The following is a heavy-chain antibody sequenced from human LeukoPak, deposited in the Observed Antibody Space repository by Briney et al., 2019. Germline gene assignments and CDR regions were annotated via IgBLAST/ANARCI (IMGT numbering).Heavy chain of an antibody. CDR3: ASLAADCSGGSCFNWFDP. CDR2: IYYSGST. CDR1: GGSISSSSYS. D-gene: IGHD2-15*01. Sequence: PSETLTLTCTVSGGSISSSSYSWGWIRQPPGKGLVWIGRIYYSGSTYYNPSLKSRVTISVDTSKNHFSLKLSSVTAAETAVYYCASLAADCSGGSCFNWFDPWGQGTLVTVSS. V-gene: IGHV4-39*02. J-gene: IGHJ5*02.